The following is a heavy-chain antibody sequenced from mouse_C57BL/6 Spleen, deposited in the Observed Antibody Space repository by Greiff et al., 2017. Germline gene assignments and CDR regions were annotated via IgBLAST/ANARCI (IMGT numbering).Heavy chain of an antibody. V-gene: IGHV1-52*01. CDR2: IDPSDSET. D-gene: IGHD2-4*01. CDR3: ARFYDYDAFAY. Sequence: QVQLQQPGAELVRPGSSVKLSCKASGYTFTSYWMHWVKQMPIQGLEWIGNIDPSDSETHYNQKFKDKATLTVDKSSSTAYMQLSSLTSEDSAVYYCARFYDYDAFAYWGQGTLVTVSA. J-gene: IGHJ3*01. CDR1: GYTFTSYW.